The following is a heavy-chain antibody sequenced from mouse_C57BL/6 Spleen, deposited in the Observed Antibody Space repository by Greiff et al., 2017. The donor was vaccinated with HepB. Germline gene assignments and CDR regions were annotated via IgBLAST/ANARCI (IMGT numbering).Heavy chain of an antibody. Sequence: DQLQESGAELAKPGASVKLSCKASGYTFTSYWMHWVKQRPGQGLEWIGYINPSSGYTKYNQKFKDKDTLTADKSSSTAYMQLSSLTYEDSAVYYCAGNRDWFAYWGQGTLVTVSA. CDR2: INPSSGYT. J-gene: IGHJ3*01. V-gene: IGHV1-7*01. CDR3: AGNRDWFAY. CDR1: GYTFTSYW.